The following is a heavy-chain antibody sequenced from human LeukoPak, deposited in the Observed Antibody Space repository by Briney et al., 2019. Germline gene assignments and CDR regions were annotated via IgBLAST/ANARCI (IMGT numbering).Heavy chain of an antibody. V-gene: IGHV4-34*01. D-gene: IGHD3-10*01. J-gene: IGHJ5*02. CDR1: GGSFSGYY. CDR3: ARPRHHFRMVRGVIWFDP. CDR2: INHSGST. Sequence: NTSETLSLTCAVYGGSFSGYYWSWIRQPPGKGLEWIGEINHSGSTNYNPSLKSRVTISVDTSKNQFSLKLSSVTAADTAVYYCARPRHHFRMVRGVIWFDPWGQGTLVTVSS.